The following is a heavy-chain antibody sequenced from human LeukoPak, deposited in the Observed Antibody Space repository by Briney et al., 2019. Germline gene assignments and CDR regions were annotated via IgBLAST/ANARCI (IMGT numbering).Heavy chain of an antibody. Sequence: SVKVSCKACGGTFSSYAISWVRQAPGQGLEWMGGIIPIFGTANYAQKFQGRVTITADESTSTAYMELSSLRSEDTAVYYCARAPYDILTGYYLYYFDYWGQGTLVTVSS. J-gene: IGHJ4*02. D-gene: IGHD3-9*01. V-gene: IGHV1-69*13. CDR1: GGTFSSYA. CDR2: IIPIFGTA. CDR3: ARAPYDILTGYYLYYFDY.